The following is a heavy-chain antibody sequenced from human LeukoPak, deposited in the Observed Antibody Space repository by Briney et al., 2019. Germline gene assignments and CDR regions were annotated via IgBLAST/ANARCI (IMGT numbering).Heavy chain of an antibody. CDR1: GGSISSSSHY. CDR2: IYYRGST. Sequence: SETLSLTCTVSGGSISSSSHYWGWIRQPPGKGLEWIGSIYYRGSTYYNPSLKSRVTISVDTSKNQFSLKLSSVTAADTAVYYCARLYSGSYIYWGQGTLVTVSS. CDR3: ARLYSGSYIY. V-gene: IGHV4-39*07. J-gene: IGHJ4*02. D-gene: IGHD1-26*01.